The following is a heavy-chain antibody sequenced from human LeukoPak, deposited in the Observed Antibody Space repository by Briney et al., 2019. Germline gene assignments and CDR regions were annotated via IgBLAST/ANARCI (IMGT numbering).Heavy chain of an antibody. CDR3: AKDGDTSGWYRGAFEI. CDR2: VSGNGDIK. Sequence: GGSLRLSCAASGFTFSSYAMSWVRQPPGKGLEWVSAVSGNGDIKYSVDSVKGRFTISRDNSENTLYLQMNSLRAEDTAMYYCAKDGDTSGWYRGAFEIWGQGTMVTVSS. D-gene: IGHD6-19*01. CDR1: GFTFSSYA. J-gene: IGHJ3*02. V-gene: IGHV3-23*01.